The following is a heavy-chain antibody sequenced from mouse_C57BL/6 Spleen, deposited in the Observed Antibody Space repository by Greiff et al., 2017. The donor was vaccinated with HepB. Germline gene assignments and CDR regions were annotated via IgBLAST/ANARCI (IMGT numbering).Heavy chain of an antibody. CDR3: ASLYSNYETY. D-gene: IGHD2-5*01. CDR1: GFTFSSYA. J-gene: IGHJ3*01. V-gene: IGHV5-4*03. CDR2: ISDGGSYT. Sequence: DVMLVESGGGLVKPGGSLKLSCAASGFTFSSYAMSWVRQTPEKRLEWVATISDGGSYTYYPDNVKGRFTISRDNAKNNLYLQMSHLKSEDTAMYYCASLYSNYETYWGQGTLVTVSA.